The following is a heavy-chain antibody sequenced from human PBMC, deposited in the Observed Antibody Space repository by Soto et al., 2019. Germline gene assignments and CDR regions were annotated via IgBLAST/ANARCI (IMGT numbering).Heavy chain of an antibody. V-gene: IGHV3-23*01. Sequence: EVQLLESGGGLVQPGGSLRLSCAASGFTFSSYAMSWVRQAPGKGLEWVSAISGSGGSTYYADSVKGRFTISKDNSKNTRYLQMNSLSAEATSVYYCARRSSGWYCDYWGQGTLVTVSS. J-gene: IGHJ4*02. CDR3: ARRSSGWYCDY. CDR1: GFTFSSYA. CDR2: ISGSGGST. D-gene: IGHD6-19*01.